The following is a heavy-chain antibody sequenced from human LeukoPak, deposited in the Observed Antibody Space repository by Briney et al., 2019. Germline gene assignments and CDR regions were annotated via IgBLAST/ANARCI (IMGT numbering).Heavy chain of an antibody. CDR3: ARLELLYYFDY. Sequence: SETLSLTCTVSGGSISSGGYSWSWIRQHPGKGLEWIGYIYYSGSTYYNPSLKSRVTISVDTSKNQFSLKLSSVTAADTAVYYCARLELLYYFDYWGQGTLVTVSS. V-gene: IGHV4-31*03. CDR1: GGSISSGGYS. D-gene: IGHD1-7*01. J-gene: IGHJ4*02. CDR2: IYYSGST.